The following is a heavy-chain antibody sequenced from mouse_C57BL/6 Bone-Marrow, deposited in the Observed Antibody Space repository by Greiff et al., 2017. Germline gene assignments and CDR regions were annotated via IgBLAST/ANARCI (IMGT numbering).Heavy chain of an antibody. CDR2: IIPSTGYT. V-gene: IGHV1-7*01. CDR3: ASYYGSSYAMYY. CDR1: GYTFPSYW. Sequence: VQLLQSGAELAKPGASVKMSCKASGYTFPSYWLHWVKQRPGQGMEWLDYIIPSTGYTESNQKFQDKATLTADKSSSPAYMQLSSLTSEDYAVYYCASYYGSSYAMYYWGQGASVTVSS. J-gene: IGHJ4*01. D-gene: IGHD1-1*01.